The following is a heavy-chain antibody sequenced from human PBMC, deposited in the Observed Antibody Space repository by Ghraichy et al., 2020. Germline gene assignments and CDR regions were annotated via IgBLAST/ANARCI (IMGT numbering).Heavy chain of an antibody. CDR2: IWDDESSK. CDR3: ARNDFGDNASFDY. V-gene: IGHV3-33*01. D-gene: IGHD4-17*01. J-gene: IGHJ4*02. Sequence: GGSLRLSCAASGFTFSRYGMHWVRQAPGKGLEWVAVIWDDESSKFHADSVKDRFTISRDNSKNTLYLQMDSLRAEDTAVYYCARNDFGDNASFDYWGQGTLVTVSS. CDR1: GFTFSRYG.